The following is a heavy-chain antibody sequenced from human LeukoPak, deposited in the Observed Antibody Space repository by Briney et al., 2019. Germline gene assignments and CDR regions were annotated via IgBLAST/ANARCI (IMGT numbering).Heavy chain of an antibody. Sequence: VASVKVSCKASGYTFTSYYMHWVRQAPGQGLEWMGIINPSGGSTSYAQKFQGRVTMTRDTSTSTVYMELSSLRSEDTAVYYCARDSNRYCSGGSCYWGEDYYGMDVWGQGTTVTVSS. D-gene: IGHD2-15*01. J-gene: IGHJ6*02. V-gene: IGHV1-46*01. CDR2: INPSGGST. CDR1: GYTFTSYY. CDR3: ARDSNRYCSGGSCYWGEDYYGMDV.